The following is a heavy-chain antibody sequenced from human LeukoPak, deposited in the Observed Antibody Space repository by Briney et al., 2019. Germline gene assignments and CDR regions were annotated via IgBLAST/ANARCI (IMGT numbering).Heavy chain of an antibody. CDR3: ARDGPGYSSSWFDP. J-gene: IGHJ5*02. D-gene: IGHD6-13*01. CDR1: GYTFTSYG. CDR2: ISAYNGNT. V-gene: IGHV1-18*01. Sequence: GASVKVSCKASGYTFTSYGISWVRQAPGQGLEWMGWISAYNGNTNYAQRLQGRVTMTTDTSTSTAYMELRSLRSDDTAVYYCARDGPGYSSSWFDPWGQGTLVTVSS.